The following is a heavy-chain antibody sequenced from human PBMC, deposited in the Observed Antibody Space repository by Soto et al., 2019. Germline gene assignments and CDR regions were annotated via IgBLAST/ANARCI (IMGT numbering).Heavy chain of an antibody. V-gene: IGHV1-2*02. CDR1: GYTFTGYY. Sequence: GASVKVSCKASGYTFTGYYMHWVRQAPGQGLEWMGWINPNSGNTNYAQKLQGRVTMTRDTSTSTAYMELRSLRSDDTAVYYCARGSYNILTGPDYWGQETLVTVSS. D-gene: IGHD3-9*01. J-gene: IGHJ4*02. CDR3: ARGSYNILTGPDY. CDR2: INPNSGNT.